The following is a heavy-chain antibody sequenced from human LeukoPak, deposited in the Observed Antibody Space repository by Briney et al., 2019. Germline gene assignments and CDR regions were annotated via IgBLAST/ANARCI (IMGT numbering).Heavy chain of an antibody. V-gene: IGHV1-69*01. CDR3: ARGHKDYYYYYMDV. Sequence: ASVKASCKASGGTFSKYAISWVRQAPGQGLEWMGGFIRMFETSHYAQKFQGRVTITADESTSTVYMELSSLRFEDTAVYYCARGHKDYYYYYMDVWGKGTPVTVSS. CDR1: GGTFSKYA. J-gene: IGHJ6*03. CDR2: FIRMFETS.